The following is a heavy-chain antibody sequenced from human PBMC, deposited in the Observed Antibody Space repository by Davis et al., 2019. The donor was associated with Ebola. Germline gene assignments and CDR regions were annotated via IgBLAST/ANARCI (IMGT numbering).Heavy chain of an antibody. Sequence: PGGSLRLSCAASGFTFSSYAMGWVRQAPGKGLEWVSGISTGGGVTIYADSVKGRFTISRDNSKNTLYLQMNSLRAEDTAVYYCAKDISPQSSPAAIYYWGQGTLVTVSS. J-gene: IGHJ4*02. D-gene: IGHD2-2*01. CDR2: ISTGGGVT. CDR3: AKDISPQSSPAAIYY. CDR1: GFTFSSYA. V-gene: IGHV3-23*01.